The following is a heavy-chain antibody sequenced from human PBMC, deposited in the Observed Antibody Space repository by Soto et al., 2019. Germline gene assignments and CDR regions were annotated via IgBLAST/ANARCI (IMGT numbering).Heavy chain of an antibody. J-gene: IGHJ4*02. CDR3: ARGDAYDYVWGSYRYGPVLFDY. CDR2: IYYSGST. D-gene: IGHD3-16*02. V-gene: IGHV4-39*07. CDR1: GGSISSSSYY. Sequence: PSETLSLTCTVSGGSISSSSYYWGWIRQPPGKGLEWIGSIYYSGSTYYNPSLKSRVTISVDTSKNQFSLKLSSVTAADTAVYYCARGDAYDYVWGSYRYGPVLFDYWGQGXLVTVSS.